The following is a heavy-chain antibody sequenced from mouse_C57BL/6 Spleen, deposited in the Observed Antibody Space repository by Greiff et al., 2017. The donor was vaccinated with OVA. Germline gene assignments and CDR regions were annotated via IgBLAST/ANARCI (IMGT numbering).Heavy chain of an antibody. CDR1: GYTFTSYG. D-gene: IGHD1-1*01. CDR3: ARDYGSSYGYFDV. V-gene: IGHV1-81*01. Sequence: QVQLQQSGAELVRPGASVKLSCKASGYTFTSYGISWVKQRPGQGLEWIGEIYPRSGNTYYNEKFKGKATLTADKSSSTAYLELRSLTSEDSAVYFCARDYGSSYGYFDVWGTGTTVTVSS. CDR2: IYPRSGNT. J-gene: IGHJ1*03.